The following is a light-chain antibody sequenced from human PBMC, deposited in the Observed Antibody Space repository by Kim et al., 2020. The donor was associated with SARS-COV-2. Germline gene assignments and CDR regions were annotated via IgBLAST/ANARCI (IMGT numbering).Light chain of an antibody. Sequence: PGERATLSCRARQSVSSNLAWYQQKPGQAPRLLIYGASTRATGIPARFSGSGSGTEFTLTISSLQSEDFAVYYCQQYNNWPPLTFGGGTKVDIK. J-gene: IGKJ4*01. V-gene: IGKV3-15*01. CDR2: GAS. CDR1: QSVSSN. CDR3: QQYNNWPPLT.